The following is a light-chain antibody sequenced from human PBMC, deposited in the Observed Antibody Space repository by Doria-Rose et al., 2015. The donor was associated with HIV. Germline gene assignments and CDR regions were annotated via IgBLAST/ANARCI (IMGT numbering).Light chain of an antibody. J-gene: IGKJ4*01. CDR2: AAS. Sequence: TQSPSSLSASVGDRVTITCRASQDINNFLAWYQQKPGKPPKLLIYAASTLHSGVPSRFSGSGSGTDFTLTISSLQPEDVETYYCQKYNRAPLTFR. CDR3: QKYNRAPLT. V-gene: IGKV1-27*01. CDR1: QDINNF.